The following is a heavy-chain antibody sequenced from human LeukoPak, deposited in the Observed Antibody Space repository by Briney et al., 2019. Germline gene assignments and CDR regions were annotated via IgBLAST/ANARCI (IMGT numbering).Heavy chain of an antibody. CDR2: INPNSGGT. Sequence: ASVKVSCKASGYTFTGYYMHWVRQAPGQGLEWMGWINPNSGGTNYAQKFQGWVTMTRDTSISTAYMELSRLRSDDTAAYYCARCMSGYERDAFDIWGQGTMVTVSS. J-gene: IGHJ3*02. V-gene: IGHV1-2*04. CDR3: ARCMSGYERDAFDI. CDR1: GYTFTGYY. D-gene: IGHD5-12*01.